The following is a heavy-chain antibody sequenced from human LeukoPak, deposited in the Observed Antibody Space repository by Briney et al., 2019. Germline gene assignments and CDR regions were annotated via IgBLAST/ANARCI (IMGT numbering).Heavy chain of an antibody. D-gene: IGHD3-10*01. Sequence: ASVKVSCKTSGYTSTGYFIHWVRQAPGQGLEWMGWINPDSGGTNFAQKFQGRVTVSRDTSISTAYMELSRLRSDDTAVYYCARVIGDYGSGNAYFDYWGQGTLVTVSS. J-gene: IGHJ4*02. V-gene: IGHV1-2*02. CDR2: INPDSGGT. CDR3: ARVIGDYGSGNAYFDY. CDR1: GYTSTGYF.